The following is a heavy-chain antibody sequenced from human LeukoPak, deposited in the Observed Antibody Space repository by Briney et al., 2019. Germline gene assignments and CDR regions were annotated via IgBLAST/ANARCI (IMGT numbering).Heavy chain of an antibody. CDR3: ARDRVAAGTRGFDS. V-gene: IGHV3-33*01. CDR1: GFISSNYG. Sequence: PGGSLRLSCAASGFISSNYGMHWVRQAPGKGLERVAGLWYGGSDKYYADSVKGRFTVSRDNSKNTLSLQMNSLRVEDTAVYYCARDRVAAGTRGFDSWGQGTLVTVSS. D-gene: IGHD6-13*01. J-gene: IGHJ4*02. CDR2: LWYGGSDK.